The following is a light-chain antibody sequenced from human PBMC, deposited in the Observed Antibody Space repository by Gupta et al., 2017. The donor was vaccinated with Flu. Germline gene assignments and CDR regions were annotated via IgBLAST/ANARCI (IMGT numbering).Light chain of an antibody. Sequence: ITISCTGTSSDVGGYNYVSWYKQHPGKAPKLMMYEVSNRPSGVSNRFSGSKSGNTASLTISGLQAEDEADYYCSSYTSSSTLWVFGGGTKLTVL. CDR3: SSYTSSSTLWV. J-gene: IGLJ3*02. CDR2: EVS. V-gene: IGLV2-14*01. CDR1: SSDVGGYNY.